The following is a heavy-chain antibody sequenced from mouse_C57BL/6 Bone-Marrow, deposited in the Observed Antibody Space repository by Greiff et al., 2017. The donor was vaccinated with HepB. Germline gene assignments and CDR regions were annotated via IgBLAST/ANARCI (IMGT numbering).Heavy chain of an antibody. CDR3: ARQGDYDHYYAMDY. Sequence: EVQLVESGGGLVQPGGSLKLSCAASGFTFSDYGMAWVRQAPRKGPEWVAFISNLAYSIYYADTVTGRFTISRENAKNTLSLEMSSLRSEDTAMYYCARQGDYDHYYAMDYWGQGTSVTVSS. J-gene: IGHJ4*01. V-gene: IGHV5-15*01. CDR1: GFTFSDYG. D-gene: IGHD2-4*01. CDR2: ISNLAYSI.